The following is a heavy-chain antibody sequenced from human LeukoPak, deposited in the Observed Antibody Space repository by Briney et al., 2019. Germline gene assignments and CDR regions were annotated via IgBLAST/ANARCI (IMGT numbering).Heavy chain of an antibody. CDR2: TNEHGSDS. J-gene: IGHJ4*02. Sequence: GGSLRLSCAASGFTFSDYWVSWLRQAPGKGLEWVAHTNEHGSDSYYVDSVKGRFTISRDNAKSSLYLQMNSLRVEDTAVYYCASWRAISSEANWGQGTLVTVSS. CDR3: ASWRAISSEAN. D-gene: IGHD6-6*01. V-gene: IGHV3-7*01. CDR1: GFTFSDYW.